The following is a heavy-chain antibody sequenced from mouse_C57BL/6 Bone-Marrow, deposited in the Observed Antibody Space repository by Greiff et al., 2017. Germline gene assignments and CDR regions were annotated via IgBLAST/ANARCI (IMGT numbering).Heavy chain of an antibody. CDR3: ARWYGSIFYWYFDV. CDR1: GYAFSSYW. V-gene: IGHV1-80*01. Sequence: QVQLQQSGAELVKPGASVKITCKASGYAFSSYWMNWVKQRPGKGLEWIGQIYPGDGDTNYNGKFKGKATLTADKSSSTAYMQLSSLTSEDSAVYFCARWYGSIFYWYFDVWGTGTTVTVSS. D-gene: IGHD1-1*01. J-gene: IGHJ1*03. CDR2: IYPGDGDT.